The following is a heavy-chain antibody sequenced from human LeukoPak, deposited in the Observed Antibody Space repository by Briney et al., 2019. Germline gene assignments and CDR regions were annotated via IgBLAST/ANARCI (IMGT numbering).Heavy chain of an antibody. V-gene: IGHV4-31*03. CDR3: ARNADMYYYVDN. D-gene: IGHD3-10*01. CDR1: SVSISSSGYY. Sequence: SQTLSLTCTVSSVSISSSGYYCSWIRQHPGKGQEWIGCIYYSGSTYYNPSLKSRVTISVDTSKNQFSLSLSSVTAADTAVYYCARNADMYYYVDNWGLGTLVTVSS. J-gene: IGHJ4*02. CDR2: IYYSGST.